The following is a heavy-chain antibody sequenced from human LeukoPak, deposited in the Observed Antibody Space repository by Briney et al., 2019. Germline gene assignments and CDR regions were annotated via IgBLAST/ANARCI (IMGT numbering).Heavy chain of an antibody. Sequence: GGSLRLSCAASGFTFSNAWMSWVRQAPGKGLEWVGRIKSKTDGGTTGYAAPVKGRFTISRDDSKNTLYLQMNSLKTEDTAVYYCTTYYYDSSGYTVSSRWGQGTMVTVSS. J-gene: IGHJ3*01. CDR2: IKSKTDGGTT. V-gene: IGHV3-15*01. CDR3: TTYYYDSSGYTVSSR. CDR1: GFTFSNAW. D-gene: IGHD3-22*01.